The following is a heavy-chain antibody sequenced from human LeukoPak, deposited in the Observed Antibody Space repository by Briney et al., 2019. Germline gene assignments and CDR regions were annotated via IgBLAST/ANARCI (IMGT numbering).Heavy chain of an antibody. J-gene: IGHJ4*02. V-gene: IGHV4-59*01. Sequence: SETLSLTCTVSGGSISSYYWSWIRQPPGKGLEWIGYIYYSGSTNYNPSLKSRVTISVDTSKNQFSLKLSSVTAADTAVYYCARGYSSSWYAFDYWGQGTLVTVSS. CDR3: ARGYSSSWYAFDY. CDR1: GGSISSYY. D-gene: IGHD6-13*01. CDR2: IYYSGST.